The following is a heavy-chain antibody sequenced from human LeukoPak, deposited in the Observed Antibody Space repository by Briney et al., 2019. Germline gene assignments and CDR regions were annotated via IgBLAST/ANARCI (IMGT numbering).Heavy chain of an antibody. J-gene: IGHJ6*03. CDR3: AREQPHYYYMDV. D-gene: IGHD6-13*01. Sequence: ASVKVSCKASGYTFTAYHMHWVRQAPGQGLEWMGIFTLDGGRISYPQKFQGRVTVTGYISASTVYMELSSLTPEDTAVYYCAREQPHYYYMDVWGKGTRSPSP. CDR2: FTLDGGRI. V-gene: IGHV1-46*01. CDR1: GYTFTAYH.